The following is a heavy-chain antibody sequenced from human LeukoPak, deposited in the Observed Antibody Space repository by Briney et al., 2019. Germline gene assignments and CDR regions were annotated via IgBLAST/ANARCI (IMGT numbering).Heavy chain of an antibody. CDR1: GFTFDAYA. V-gene: IGHV3-9*01. D-gene: IGHD6-13*01. Sequence: GGSLRLSCAASGFTFDAYAMHWVRQAPGKGLEWVSGISWNSGSIGYADSVKGRFTISRDNAKNSLYLQMNSLRAEDTALYYCAKDMKYSIAAAGTLDYWGQGTLVTVSS. CDR3: AKDMKYSIAAAGTLDY. CDR2: ISWNSGSI. J-gene: IGHJ4*02.